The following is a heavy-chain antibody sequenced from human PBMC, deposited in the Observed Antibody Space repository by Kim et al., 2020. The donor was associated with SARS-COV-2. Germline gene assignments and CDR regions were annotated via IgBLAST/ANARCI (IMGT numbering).Heavy chain of an antibody. J-gene: IGHJ6*02. CDR1: GGTFSSYA. CDR3: AINSDYFGYYYYGMDV. Sequence: SVKVSCKASGGTFSSYAISWVRQAPGQGLEWMGGIIPIFGTANYAQKFQGRVTITADESTSTAYMELSSLRSEDTAVYYCAINSDYFGYYYYGMDVWGQGTTVTVSS. V-gene: IGHV1-69*13. D-gene: IGHD4-4*01. CDR2: IIPIFGTA.